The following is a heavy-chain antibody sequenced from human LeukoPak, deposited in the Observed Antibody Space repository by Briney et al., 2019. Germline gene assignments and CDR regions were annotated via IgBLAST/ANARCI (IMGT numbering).Heavy chain of an antibody. CDR3: ARNLYDSSGYYRIDS. CDR2: ISSSGSTI. J-gene: IGHJ4*02. D-gene: IGHD3-22*01. V-gene: IGHV3-11*01. Sequence: GGSLRLSCAASGFIFSDYYMDWVRQAPGKGLEWVSYISSSGSTISYAESVKGRFTVSRDNARNSVYLQMNSLRAEDTAVYYCARNLYDSSGYYRIDSWGQGTLVTVSS. CDR1: GFIFSDYY.